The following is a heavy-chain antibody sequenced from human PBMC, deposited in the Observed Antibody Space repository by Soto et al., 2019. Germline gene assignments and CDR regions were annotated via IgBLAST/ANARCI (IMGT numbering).Heavy chain of an antibody. V-gene: IGHV3-33*01. J-gene: IGHJ4*02. CDR2: IWYDGSNK. D-gene: IGHD3-22*01. CDR1: GFTFSSYG. CDR3: AREAYYYDSSGYPLYYFDY. Sequence: PGGSLRLSCAASGFTFSSYGMHWVRQAPGKGLEWVAVIWYDGSNKYYADSVKGRFTISRDNSKNTLYLQMNSLRAEDTAVYYCAREAYYYDSSGYPLYYFDYWGQGTLVTVSS.